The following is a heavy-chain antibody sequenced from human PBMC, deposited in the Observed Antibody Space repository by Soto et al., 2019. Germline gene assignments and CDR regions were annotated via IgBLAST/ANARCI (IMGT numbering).Heavy chain of an antibody. CDR1: GYSFRTYG. J-gene: IGHJ4*02. Sequence: QVQMVQSGTEVEKPGASVKISCQASGYSFRTYGINWVRQAPGQGLEWMGWISVYNGHTYYTEKFQGRVTMTTDTSTNTAYMELRSLRSDDTAVYYCVRGRGASSWYETPHYFDYWGQGTLVTVS. CDR3: VRGRGASSWYETPHYFDY. CDR2: ISVYNGHT. V-gene: IGHV1-18*01. D-gene: IGHD6-13*01.